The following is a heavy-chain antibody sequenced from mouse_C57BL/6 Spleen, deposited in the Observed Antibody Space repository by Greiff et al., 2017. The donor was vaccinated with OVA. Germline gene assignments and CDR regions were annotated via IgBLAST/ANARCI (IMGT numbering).Heavy chain of an antibody. J-gene: IGHJ4*01. CDR1: GFAFSSYW. V-gene: IGHV4-1*01. D-gene: IGHD1-1*01. CDR3: AGNEDYYGSVAFDY. CDR2: INPDSSTI. Sequence: DVKLQESGGGLVQPGGSLKLSCAASGFAFSSYWMHWVRRAPGKGLEWIGEINPDSSTINYAPSLKDKFIISRDNAKNTLYLQMSKLRCKDRALYYGAGNEDYYGSVAFDYWGQGTPVTVSA.